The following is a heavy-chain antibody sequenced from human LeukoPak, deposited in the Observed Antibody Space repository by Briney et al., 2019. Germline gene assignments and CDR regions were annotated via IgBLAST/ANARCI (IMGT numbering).Heavy chain of an antibody. CDR2: IIPIFGTA. D-gene: IGHD3-22*01. CDR1: GGTFSSYA. J-gene: IGHJ4*02. Sequence: ASVKVSCKASGGTFSSYAISWVRQAPGQGLKWMGGIIPIFGTANYAQKFQGRVTITTDESTSTAYMELSSLRSEDTAVYYCARDGSPYYYDSSAPSRGFDYWGQGTLVTVSS. V-gene: IGHV1-69*05. CDR3: ARDGSPYYYDSSAPSRGFDY.